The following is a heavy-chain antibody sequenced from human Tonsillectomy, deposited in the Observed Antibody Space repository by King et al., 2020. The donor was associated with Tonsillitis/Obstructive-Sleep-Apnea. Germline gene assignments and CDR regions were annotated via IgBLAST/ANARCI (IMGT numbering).Heavy chain of an antibody. CDR1: DGSISSYY. J-gene: IGHJ4*02. CDR2: IYYIGST. CDR3: ARSSIAALAYFDS. Sequence: VQLQESGPGLVKPSETLSLTCTVSDGSISSYYWSWIRQPPGKGLEWIGYIYYIGSTNYNPSLKSRVTISVDTSKNQFSLRLNSVTAADTAVYYCARSSIAALAYFDSWGQGTLVTVSS. V-gene: IGHV4-59*01. D-gene: IGHD6-6*01.